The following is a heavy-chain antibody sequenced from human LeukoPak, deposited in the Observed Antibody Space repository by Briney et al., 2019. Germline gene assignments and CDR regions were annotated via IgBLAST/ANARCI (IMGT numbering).Heavy chain of an antibody. CDR2: IDPSDSYS. CDR1: GYSFTSYW. V-gene: IGHV5-10-1*01. D-gene: IGHD3-22*01. Sequence: PGESLKISCKGSGYSFTSYWISWVRQMPGKGLEWMGRIDPSDSYSNYSPSFQGHVTISADKSISTAYLQWSSLKASDTAMYYCARLDTMILRAFDIWGQGTMVTVSS. CDR3: ARLDTMILRAFDI. J-gene: IGHJ3*02.